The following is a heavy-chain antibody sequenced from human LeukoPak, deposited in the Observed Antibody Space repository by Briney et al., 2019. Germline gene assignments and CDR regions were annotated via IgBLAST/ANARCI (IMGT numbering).Heavy chain of an antibody. V-gene: IGHV3-21*01. J-gene: IGHJ4*02. Sequence: GGSLRLSCAAPGFTFSSYSMNWVRQAPGKGLEWVSSISSSSSYIYYADSVKGRFTISRDNAKNSLYLQMNSLRAEDTAVCYCARDQGNYDFWSGYYTYYFDYWGQGTLVTVSS. CDR1: GFTFSSYS. D-gene: IGHD3-3*01. CDR3: ARDQGNYDFWSGYYTYYFDY. CDR2: ISSSSSYI.